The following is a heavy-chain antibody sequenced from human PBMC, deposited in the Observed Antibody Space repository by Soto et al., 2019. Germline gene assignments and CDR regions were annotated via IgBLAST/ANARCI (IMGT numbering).Heavy chain of an antibody. V-gene: IGHV4-59*02. J-gene: IGHJ4*02. Sequence: QVQLQESGPGLVKPSETLSLICTVSGGSVSGPHCSWIRQAPGKGLEWIGVVCDAGNTDYNPSLKSRVTISLEASKTHFSLKMTSVTAADTAVYYCARGSDHNKVGYWGQGTLVTVSS. CDR2: VCDAGNT. CDR3: ARGSDHNKVGY. CDR1: GGSVSGPH.